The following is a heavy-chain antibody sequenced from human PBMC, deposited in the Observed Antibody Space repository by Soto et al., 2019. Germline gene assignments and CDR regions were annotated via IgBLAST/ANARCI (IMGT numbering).Heavy chain of an antibody. D-gene: IGHD2-15*01. V-gene: IGHV4-31*03. J-gene: IGHJ4*02. CDR1: GGSISSGGYY. CDR3: ARGQVVAAQH. Sequence: PSETLSLTCTASGGSISSGGYYWSWIRQHPGKGLEWTGYIYYSGSTYYNPSLKSRVTISVDRSKNQFSLKLSSVTAADTAVYYCARGQVVAAQHWGQGTLVTVSS. CDR2: IYYSGST.